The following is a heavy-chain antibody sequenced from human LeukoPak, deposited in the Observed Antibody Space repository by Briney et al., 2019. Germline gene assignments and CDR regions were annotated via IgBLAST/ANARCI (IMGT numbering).Heavy chain of an antibody. D-gene: IGHD6-6*01. V-gene: IGHV3-74*01. J-gene: IGHJ3*02. CDR3: ASLLLCYGCSTSSDSFDI. CDR2: INGDGSST. Sequence: AGGSLRLSCAASGFTFSTYWMHWVRQAPGKGLVWVSRINGDGSSTTYADSVKGRFTITRDNAKNTLFLQMNSLRAEDTAVYYCASLLLCYGCSTSSDSFDIWGQGTMVTVSS. CDR1: GFTFSTYW.